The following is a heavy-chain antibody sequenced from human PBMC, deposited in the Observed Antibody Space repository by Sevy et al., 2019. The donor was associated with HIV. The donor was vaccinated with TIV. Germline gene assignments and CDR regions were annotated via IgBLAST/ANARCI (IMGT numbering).Heavy chain of an antibody. CDR3: ARGSSGSQPFDY. J-gene: IGHJ4*02. CDR2: INPNDGGT. V-gene: IGHV1-46*01. Sequence: ASVKVSCEASGYTFTKYYMHWVRQAPGQGLEWMGIINPNDGGTTYAQMFQGRVTMTRDTSTTTVYMELTSLRSEDTAVYSCARGSSGSQPFDYWGQGTLVTVSS. D-gene: IGHD5-12*01. CDR1: GYTFTKYY.